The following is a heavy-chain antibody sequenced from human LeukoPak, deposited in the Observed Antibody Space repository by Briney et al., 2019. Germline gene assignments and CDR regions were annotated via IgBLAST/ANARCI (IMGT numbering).Heavy chain of an antibody. V-gene: IGHV3-7*01. J-gene: IGHJ6*03. CDR1: GFTFSTYW. Sequence: GGSLRLSCAASGFTFSTYWMSWVRQAPGKGLEWVANIKQDGSEKDYVDSVKGRFTISRDNAKNSLYLQMNSLRAEDTAVCYCARDKFDIVVVTAIYYYYYMDVWGKGTTVTVSS. CDR3: ARDKFDIVVVTAIYYYYYMDV. D-gene: IGHD2-21*02. CDR2: IKQDGSEK.